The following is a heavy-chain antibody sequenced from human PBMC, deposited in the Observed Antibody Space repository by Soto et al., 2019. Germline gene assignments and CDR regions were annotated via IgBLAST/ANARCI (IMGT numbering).Heavy chain of an antibody. J-gene: IGHJ3*02. D-gene: IGHD6-6*01. CDR2: ISSSSSYI. CDR1: GFTFSNYW. V-gene: IGHV3-21*01. CDR3: ARDSSIEYSSSSDAFDI. Sequence: GGSLRLSCVGSGFTFSNYWMHWVRQAPGKGLEWVSSISSSSSYIYYADSVKGRFTISRDNAKNSLYLQMNSLRAEDTAVYYCARDSSIEYSSSSDAFDIWGQGTMVTVSS.